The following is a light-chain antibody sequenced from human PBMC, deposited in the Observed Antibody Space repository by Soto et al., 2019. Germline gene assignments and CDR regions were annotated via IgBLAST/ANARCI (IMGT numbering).Light chain of an antibody. CDR1: QSVSSSYLASY. CDR3: QHYRSSPSSPMYT. V-gene: IGKV3-20*01. J-gene: IGKJ2*01. CDR2: GAS. Sequence: EIVLTQSPDTLSLSPGERATLSCRASQSVSSSYLASYLAWYQQRPGQAPRLLIYGASSRATGIPDRFSGSGSGPDFTLTISSLEPEDFAVYYCQHYRSSPSSPMYTFGQGTRLEI.